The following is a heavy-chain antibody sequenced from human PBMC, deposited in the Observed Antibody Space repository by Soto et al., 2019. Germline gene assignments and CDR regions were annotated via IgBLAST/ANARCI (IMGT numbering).Heavy chain of an antibody. CDR1: GGSFSGYY. Sequence: PSETLSLTCAVSGGSFSGYYWSWIRQSPGKGLEWIGDINHSGGTNYNPSLKSRVIISVDTSKNQFSLKLSSVTAADTAVYYCARLAPIAAADGMDVWGQGTTVTVSS. J-gene: IGHJ6*02. D-gene: IGHD6-13*01. CDR3: ARLAPIAAADGMDV. V-gene: IGHV4-34*01. CDR2: INHSGGT.